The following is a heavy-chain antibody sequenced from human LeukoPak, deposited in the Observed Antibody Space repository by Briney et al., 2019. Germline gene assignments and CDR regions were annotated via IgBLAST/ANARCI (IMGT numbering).Heavy chain of an antibody. D-gene: IGHD5-12*01. CDR3: ARDHRYAFDN. Sequence: GGSLRLSCAASGFNSIDYSMNWVRQAPGKGLEWISYIGISSGNTKYADSVKGRFTISRDKARNSLYLQMNSLRVEDTAMYYCARDHRYAFDNWGHGTLVTVSS. J-gene: IGHJ4*01. V-gene: IGHV3-48*01. CDR2: IGISSGNT. CDR1: GFNSIDYS.